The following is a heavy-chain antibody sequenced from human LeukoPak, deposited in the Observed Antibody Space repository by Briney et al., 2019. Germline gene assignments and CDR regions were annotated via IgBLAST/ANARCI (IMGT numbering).Heavy chain of an antibody. D-gene: IGHD5-18*01. J-gene: IGHJ3*02. CDR2: ISSSSSYI. V-gene: IGHV3-21*01. CDR1: GFTFSSSS. Sequence: GGSLRLSCAASGFTFSSSSMNWVRQAPGKGLEWVSSISSSSSYIYYADSLKGRSTISRDNAKNSLYLQMNSLRAEDTAVYYCASRTAMVTTDAFDIRGQGTMVTVSS. CDR3: ASRTAMVTTDAFDI.